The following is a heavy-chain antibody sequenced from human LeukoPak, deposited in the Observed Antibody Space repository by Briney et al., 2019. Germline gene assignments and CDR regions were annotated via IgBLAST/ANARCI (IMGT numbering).Heavy chain of an antibody. CDR3: AKDPPPPRTDGYYFDY. V-gene: IGHV3-30*18. D-gene: IGHD1-14*01. CDR2: ISYDANNK. Sequence: PGRSLRLSCAASAFTFRTYGMHWVRQAPGKGLEWVAVISYDANNKNYADSVKGRFTISRDNSKNTLYLQMNSLRAEDTAVYYCAKDPPPPRTDGYYFDYWAQGPLFTVS. CDR1: AFTFRTYG. J-gene: IGHJ4*02.